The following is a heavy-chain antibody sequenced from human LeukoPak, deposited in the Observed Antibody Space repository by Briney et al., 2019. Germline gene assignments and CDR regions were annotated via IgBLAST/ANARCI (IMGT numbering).Heavy chain of an antibody. CDR2: INPNSGGT. CDR1: GYTFTGYY. J-gene: IGHJ5*02. V-gene: IGHV1-2*06. Sequence: ASVKVSRKASGYTFTGYYMHWVRQAPGQGLEWMGRINPNSGGTNYAQKFQGRVTMTRDTSISTAYMELSRLRSDDAAVYCCARGLCTNGVCSDNWFDPWGQGTLVTVSS. D-gene: IGHD2-8*01. CDR3: ARGLCTNGVCSDNWFDP.